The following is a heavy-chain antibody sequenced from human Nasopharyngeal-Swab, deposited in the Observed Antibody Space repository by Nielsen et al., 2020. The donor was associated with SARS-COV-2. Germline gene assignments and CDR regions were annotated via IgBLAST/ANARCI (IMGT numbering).Heavy chain of an antibody. V-gene: IGHV3-9*01. Sequence: GGSLRLSCEASGFTFDDYALHWVRQAPGKGLEWVSGISWNSGSIGYADSVKGRFTISRDNAKNSLYLQMNSLRAEDTALYYCAKDIEDGYCSGGSCYSFDYWGQGTLVTVSS. J-gene: IGHJ4*02. D-gene: IGHD2-15*01. CDR3: AKDIEDGYCSGGSCYSFDY. CDR1: GFTFDDYA. CDR2: ISWNSGSI.